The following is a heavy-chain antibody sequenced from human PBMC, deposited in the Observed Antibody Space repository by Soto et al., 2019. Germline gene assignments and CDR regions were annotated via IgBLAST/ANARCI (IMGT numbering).Heavy chain of an antibody. Sequence: SETLSLTCSVSGAALNSGNYYWSWIRQVPGKGLEWIGHIYVTGAVDYNPSLRDRITISQDTSERQFSLNLRLVTAADTAVYYCARLRIATNNYKWFDPWGKGTLVTVSS. V-gene: IGHV4-31*03. J-gene: IGHJ5*02. D-gene: IGHD2-21*01. CDR1: GAALNSGNYY. CDR3: ARLRIATNNYKWFDP. CDR2: IYVTGAV.